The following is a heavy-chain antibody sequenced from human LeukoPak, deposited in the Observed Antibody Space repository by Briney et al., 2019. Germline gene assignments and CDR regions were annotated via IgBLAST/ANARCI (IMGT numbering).Heavy chain of an antibody. CDR1: GGSLSGYY. D-gene: IGHD3-3*01. J-gene: IGHJ4*02. CDR2: INHSGST. Sequence: PSETLSLTCAVYGGSLSGYYWSWIRQPPGKGLEWIGEINHSGSTNYNPSLKSRVTISVDTSKNQFSLKLSSVTAADTAVYYCARGRVYDFWSGYYTPDGYYFDYWGQGTLATVSS. CDR3: ARGRVYDFWSGYYTPDGYYFDY. V-gene: IGHV4-34*01.